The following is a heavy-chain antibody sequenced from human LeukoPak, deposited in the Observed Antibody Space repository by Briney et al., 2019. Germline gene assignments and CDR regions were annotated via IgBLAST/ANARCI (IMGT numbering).Heavy chain of an antibody. D-gene: IGHD2-15*01. CDR2: ISGSGGST. V-gene: IGHV3-23*01. Sequence: GGSLRLSCAASGFTFSSYAMSWVSQAPGKWMEWVSAISGSGGSTYYADSVKGRFTISRDNSKNALYLQMNSLRAEDTAVYYCAKDDVVVVVAGTSTFDYWGQGTLVTVSS. CDR1: GFTFSSYA. CDR3: AKDDVVVVVAGTSTFDY. J-gene: IGHJ4*02.